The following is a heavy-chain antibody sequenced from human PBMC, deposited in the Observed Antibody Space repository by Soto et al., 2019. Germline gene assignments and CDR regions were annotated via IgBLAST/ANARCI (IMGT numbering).Heavy chain of an antibody. CDR2: ISYDGSNK. CDR1: GFTFSSYG. Sequence: PGGSLRLSCAASGFTFSSYGMHWVRQAPGKGLEWVAVISYDGSNKYYADSVKGRFTISRDNSKNTLYLQMNSLRAEDTAVYYCAKEGRAGSYGTDVRGQGTTVTVSS. J-gene: IGHJ6*02. D-gene: IGHD3-10*01. V-gene: IGHV3-30*18. CDR3: AKEGRAGSYGTDV.